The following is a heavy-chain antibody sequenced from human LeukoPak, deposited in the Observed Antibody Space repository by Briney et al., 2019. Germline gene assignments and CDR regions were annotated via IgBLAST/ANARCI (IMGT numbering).Heavy chain of an antibody. CDR2: IKEDGSEK. CDR3: ARDGTPYNWNVPTWFDP. D-gene: IGHD1-1*01. Sequence: GGSLRLSCAASGFIFTDYWMYWVRQAPGRGLAWVANIKEDGSEKNYVDSVKGRFTISRDNSKNTLYLQMNSLRAEDTAVYYCARDGTPYNWNVPTWFDPWGQGTLVTVSS. CDR1: GFIFTDYW. J-gene: IGHJ5*02. V-gene: IGHV3-7*01.